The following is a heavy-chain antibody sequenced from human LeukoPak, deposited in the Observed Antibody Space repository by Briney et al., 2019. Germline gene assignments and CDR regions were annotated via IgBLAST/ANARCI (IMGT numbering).Heavy chain of an antibody. V-gene: IGHV4-39*02. J-gene: IGHJ5*02. CDR1: GGSISSSSYY. Sequence: PSETLSLTCTVSGGSISSSSYYWGWIRQPPGKGLEWIGSIYCSGSTYYNPSLKSRVTISVDTSKNQFSLKLSSVTAADTAVYYCAREYYYDSSGYYQNWFDPWGQGTLVTVSS. D-gene: IGHD3-22*01. CDR2: IYCSGST. CDR3: AREYYYDSSGYYQNWFDP.